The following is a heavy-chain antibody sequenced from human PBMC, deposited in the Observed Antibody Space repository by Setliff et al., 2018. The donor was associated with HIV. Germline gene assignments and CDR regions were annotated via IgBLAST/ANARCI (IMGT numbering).Heavy chain of an antibody. CDR1: GFAFSASA. J-gene: IGHJ6*03. V-gene: IGHV3-23*01. Sequence: GGSLRLSCAASGFAFSASAMSWVRQAPGKGLEWVTDISGSGGVTYYADSVRGRFTVSRDNAKNTLFLEMNSLRAEDTAVYYCARVRTHYYDSSGYWGMDVWGKGTTVTVSS. CDR3: ARVRTHYYDSSGYWGMDV. D-gene: IGHD3-22*01. CDR2: ISGSGGVT.